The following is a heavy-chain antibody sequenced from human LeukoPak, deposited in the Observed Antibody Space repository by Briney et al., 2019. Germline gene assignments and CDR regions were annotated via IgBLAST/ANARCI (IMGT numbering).Heavy chain of an antibody. CDR2: ISSSGTTM. V-gene: IGHV3-11*01. J-gene: IGHJ6*02. Sequence: PGGSLRLSCAASGFTFGDYYMGWVRQAPGKGLEWVSYISSSGTTMLYPDSVKGRFTISRDNAKNSLYLQMNSLRAEDTAVYYCASTVIPRLPPDYYYYGMDVWGQGTTVTVSS. CDR3: ASTVIPRLPPDYYYYGMDV. CDR1: GFTFGDYY. D-gene: IGHD4-23*01.